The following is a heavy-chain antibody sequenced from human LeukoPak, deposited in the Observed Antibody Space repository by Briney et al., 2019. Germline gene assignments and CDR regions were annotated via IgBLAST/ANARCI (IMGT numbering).Heavy chain of an antibody. CDR2: IIPMFGTP. D-gene: IGHD2-8*01. J-gene: IGHJ5*02. V-gene: IGHV1-69*06. Sequence: SVKVSCKTSGDTFTTYAIIWVRQAPGQGLEWMGGIIPMFGTPNYAQRLQGRVTITADKSTKTAYMELSSLRSEDTAVYYCARAGIPGYCTNVTCSNWLDPWGQGTLVTVSS. CDR1: GDTFTTYA. CDR3: ARAGIPGYCTNVTCSNWLDP.